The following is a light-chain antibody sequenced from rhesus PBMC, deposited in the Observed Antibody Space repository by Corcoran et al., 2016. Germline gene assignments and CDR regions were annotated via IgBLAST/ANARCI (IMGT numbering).Light chain of an antibody. CDR1: QSVSSN. CDR2: GAA. J-gene: IGKJ2*01. CDR3: YQHSSGYS. V-gene: IGKV3-10*01. Sequence: QVILTQSPATLSLSPGERATLSCRASQSVSSNLAWYQQKPGQAPRLLIYGAASRATGIPDRFSGSGSGTDFTPTISSLEPEDVGVYHCYQHSSGYSFGQGTKVEIK.